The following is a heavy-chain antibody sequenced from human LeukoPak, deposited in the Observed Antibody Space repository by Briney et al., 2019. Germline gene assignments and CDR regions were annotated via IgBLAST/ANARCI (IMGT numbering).Heavy chain of an antibody. D-gene: IGHD4-11*01. J-gene: IGHJ5*02. CDR2: FDPEDGET. V-gene: IGHV1-24*01. CDR3: ARGLLGFMRSDYSTSWDNWFDP. Sequence: ASVKVSCKVSGYTLTELSMHWVRQAPGKGLEWMGGFDPEDGETIYAQKFQGRVTMTEDTSTDTAYMELSSLRSEDTAVYYCARGLLGFMRSDYSTSWDNWFDPWGQGTLVTVSS. CDR1: GYTLTELS.